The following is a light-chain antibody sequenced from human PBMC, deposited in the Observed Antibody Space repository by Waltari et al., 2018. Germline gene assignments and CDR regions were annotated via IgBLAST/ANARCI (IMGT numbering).Light chain of an antibody. J-gene: IGLJ3*02. CDR2: GKA. V-gene: IGLV3-19*01. CDR3: SSRNGRANQVV. CDR1: SLRTSY. Sequence: SSELTQDPAVSVPLGQTVRFTCQGDSLRTSYASWYQLKPGPAPVLVIYGKAKRPSGIPDRISGYSSGTTSSLTITGAQAEDEADYYCSSRNGRANQVVFAGGTKVTVL.